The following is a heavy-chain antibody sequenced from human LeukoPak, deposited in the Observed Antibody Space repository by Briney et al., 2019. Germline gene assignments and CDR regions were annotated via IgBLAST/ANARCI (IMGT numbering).Heavy chain of an antibody. Sequence: SETLSLTCAVYGGSFSGYYWSWIRQPPGKGLEWIGEINHSGSTNYNPSLKSRVTISVDTSKNQFSLKLSSVTAADTAVYYCARGGAYSSSWRYRPXLXFDPWGQGTLVTVSS. CDR1: GGSFSGYY. D-gene: IGHD6-13*01. J-gene: IGHJ5*02. V-gene: IGHV4-34*01. CDR2: INHSGST. CDR3: ARGGAYSSSWRYRPXLXFDP.